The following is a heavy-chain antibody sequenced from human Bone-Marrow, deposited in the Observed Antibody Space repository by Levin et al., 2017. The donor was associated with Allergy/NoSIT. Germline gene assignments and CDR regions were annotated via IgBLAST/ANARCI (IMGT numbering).Heavy chain of an antibody. Sequence: AGGSLRLSCAASGFSIGGSAMHWVRQSPGKGLEWVSGITWNSGIIAYVDSVKGRFTISRDNAKNSLYLQMNSLRPDDTALYYCIADLLAGGLDVWGQGTTVTVSS. J-gene: IGHJ6*02. CDR3: IADLLAGGLDV. CDR2: ITWNSGII. D-gene: IGHD6-19*01. CDR1: GFSIGGSA. V-gene: IGHV3-9*01.